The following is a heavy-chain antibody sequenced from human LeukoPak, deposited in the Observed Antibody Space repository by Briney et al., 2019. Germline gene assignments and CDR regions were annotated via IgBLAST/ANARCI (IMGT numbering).Heavy chain of an antibody. Sequence: GGSLRLSCAASGFTFSSYAMHWVRQAPGKGLEWVAVISYDGSNKYYADSVKGRFTISRDKSKNTLYLQMNSLRAEDTAVYYCAREHHYDSSGYYPRPFDYWGQGTLVTVSS. V-gene: IGHV3-30*04. J-gene: IGHJ4*02. D-gene: IGHD3-22*01. CDR1: GFTFSSYA. CDR3: AREHHYDSSGYYPRPFDY. CDR2: ISYDGSNK.